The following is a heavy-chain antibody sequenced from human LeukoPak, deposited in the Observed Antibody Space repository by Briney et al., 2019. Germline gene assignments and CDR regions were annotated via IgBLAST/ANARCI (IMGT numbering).Heavy chain of an antibody. Sequence: PSETLSLTCTVSGGSISSYYWSWIRQPPGKGLEWIGYIYYSGSTNYNPSLKSRVTISVDTSKNQFSLKLSSVTAADTAVYYRARVHFWSGHNWFDPWGQGTLVTVSS. CDR3: ARVHFWSGHNWFDP. CDR1: GGSISSYY. D-gene: IGHD3-3*02. V-gene: IGHV4-59*01. J-gene: IGHJ5*02. CDR2: IYYSGST.